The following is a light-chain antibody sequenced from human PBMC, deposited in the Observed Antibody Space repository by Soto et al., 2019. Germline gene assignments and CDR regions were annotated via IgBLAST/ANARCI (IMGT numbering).Light chain of an antibody. Sequence: DIQMTQSLSSLSASVGDRVTITCRASQTITNYLNWYQQKPGKAPKLLIYAASTLLSGVPSRFTGGGSGTDFTLTIDSLQPEDFATHFCQQSYSSPWTFGQGTKVEI. CDR3: QQSYSSPWT. J-gene: IGKJ1*01. CDR2: AAS. CDR1: QTITNY. V-gene: IGKV1-39*01.